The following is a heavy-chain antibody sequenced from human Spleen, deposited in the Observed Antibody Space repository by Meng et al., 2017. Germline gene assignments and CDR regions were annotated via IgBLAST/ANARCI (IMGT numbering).Heavy chain of an antibody. CDR1: GFSINTRGGG. CDR3: AQSSTFLYLNY. Sequence: QINVKESGPALVTPTQTLTLTFTWAGFSINTRGGGVGWIRQPPGKALEWLALIYWDDDKRYSPSLKSRLTITKDTSENQVVLTMTNMDPVDTATYYCAQSSTFLYLNYWGQGTLVTVSS. V-gene: IGHV2-5*02. J-gene: IGHJ4*02. D-gene: IGHD2-2*01. CDR2: IYWDDDK.